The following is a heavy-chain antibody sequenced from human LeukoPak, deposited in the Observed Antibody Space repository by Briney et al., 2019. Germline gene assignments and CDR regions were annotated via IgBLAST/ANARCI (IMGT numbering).Heavy chain of an antibody. CDR2: IKGKTDGGTT. CDR1: GFTFSTYA. V-gene: IGHV3-15*01. J-gene: IGHJ4*02. D-gene: IGHD5-18*01. CDR3: TTGTWIQLWLADY. Sequence: GGSLRLSCAASGFTFSTYAMSWVRQAPGKGLEWVGHIKGKTDGGTTDYAAPVQGRFTISRDDSKNTLFLQMNSLKTEDTAVYYCTTGTWIQLWLADYWGQGTLVTVSS.